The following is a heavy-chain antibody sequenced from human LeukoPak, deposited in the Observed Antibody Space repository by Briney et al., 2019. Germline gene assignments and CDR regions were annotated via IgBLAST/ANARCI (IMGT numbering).Heavy chain of an antibody. CDR1: GGTFSSYA. V-gene: IGHV1-69*13. CDR2: IIPIFGTA. D-gene: IGHD4-23*01. CDR3: ARVVTPSYYFDY. J-gene: IGHJ4*02. Sequence: ASVKVSCKASGGTFSSYAISWVRQAPGQGLEWMGGIIPIFGTANYAQKFQGRVTITADESTSTAYMELSSLRSEDTAVYYCARVVTPSYYFDYWGQGTLVTVSS.